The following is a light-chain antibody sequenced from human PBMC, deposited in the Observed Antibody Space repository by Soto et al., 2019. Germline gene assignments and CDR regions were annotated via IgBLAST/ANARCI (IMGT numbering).Light chain of an antibody. CDR3: QVWDSSSDHYV. CDR1: DIASKS. Sequence: SYKLTQPPSVSVAPGQTARISCGGNDIASKSVHWSQQKPGQAPVLVVYDDNDRPSGIPERLSGSNSGDTATLTISRVEAGDEADYYCQVWDSSSDHYVFGSGTKVNVL. V-gene: IGLV3-21*02. J-gene: IGLJ1*01. CDR2: DDN.